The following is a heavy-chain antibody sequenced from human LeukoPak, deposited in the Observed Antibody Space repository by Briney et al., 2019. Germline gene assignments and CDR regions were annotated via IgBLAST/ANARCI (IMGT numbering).Heavy chain of an antibody. CDR1: GYTFTSYG. J-gene: IGHJ4*02. CDR3: AIMITFGGVTSYYFDY. V-gene: IGHV1-18*01. D-gene: IGHD3-16*01. Sequence: ASVKVSCKASGYTFTSYGISWVRQAPGQGLGWMGWISAYNGNTNYAQKLQGRVTMTTDTSTSTAYMELRSLRSDDTAVYYCAIMITFGGVTSYYFDYWGQGTLVTVSS. CDR2: ISAYNGNT.